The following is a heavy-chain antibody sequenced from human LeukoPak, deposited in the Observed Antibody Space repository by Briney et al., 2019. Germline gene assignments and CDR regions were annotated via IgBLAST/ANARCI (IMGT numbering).Heavy chain of an antibody. D-gene: IGHD3-10*01. Sequence: SSETLPLTCTVSGGSISSYYWSWIRQPPGRGLEWIGYIYYSGSTNYNPSLKSRVTISVDTSKNQFSLKLSSVTAADTAVYYCARVWLGPGTQYYYYYGVDVWGQGTTVTVSS. CDR3: ARVWLGPGTQYYYYYGVDV. V-gene: IGHV4-59*01. CDR1: GGSISSYY. J-gene: IGHJ6*02. CDR2: IYYSGST.